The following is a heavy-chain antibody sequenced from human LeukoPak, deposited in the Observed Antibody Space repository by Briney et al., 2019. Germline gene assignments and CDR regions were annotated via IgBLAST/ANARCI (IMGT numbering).Heavy chain of an antibody. CDR1: GYTFTGYY. D-gene: IGHD3-9*01. V-gene: IGHV1-2*02. CDR3: ARVIGNDILTGYPLGYFDY. CDR2: INPNSGGT. J-gene: IGHJ4*02. Sequence: EASVKVSCKASGYTFTGYYMHWVRQAPGQGLEWMGWINPNSGGTNYAQKFQGRVTMTRDTSISTAYMELSRLRSDDTAVYYCARVIGNDILTGYPLGYFDYWGQGTLVTVSS.